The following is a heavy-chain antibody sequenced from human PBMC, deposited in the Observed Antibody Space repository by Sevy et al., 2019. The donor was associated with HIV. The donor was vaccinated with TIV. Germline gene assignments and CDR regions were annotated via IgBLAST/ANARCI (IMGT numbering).Heavy chain of an antibody. D-gene: IGHD1-1*01. CDR1: GFTFSDAW. J-gene: IGHJ4*02. CDR3: TTDGLERGYYCFDY. Sequence: GESLKISCEASGFTFSDAWMNWVRQAPGKGLEWVGRIKTKASGETTDYAAPEKGRFTISRDDPKNTRFLQMNSVIVEDTAVYFCTTDGLERGYYCFDYWGQGTLVTVSS. V-gene: IGHV3-15*07. CDR2: IKTKASGETT.